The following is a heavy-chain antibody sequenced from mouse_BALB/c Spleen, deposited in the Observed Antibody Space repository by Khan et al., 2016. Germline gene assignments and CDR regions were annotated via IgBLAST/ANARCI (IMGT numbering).Heavy chain of an antibody. CDR1: GYSFTRYW. D-gene: IGHD2-1*01. J-gene: IGHJ4*01. V-gene: IGHV1-61*01. Sequence: QVQLQQPGPELVRPGASVKLSCKASGYSFTRYWMHWVKQSPGQSLEWIGMIRPYDSETRLNQKFKDKATLTVDNSSSTAYMQLSSPTSEDSAVYYCTRSAYGNHPYYAMDYWGQGTSVTVSS. CDR2: IRPYDSET. CDR3: TRSAYGNHPYYAMDY.